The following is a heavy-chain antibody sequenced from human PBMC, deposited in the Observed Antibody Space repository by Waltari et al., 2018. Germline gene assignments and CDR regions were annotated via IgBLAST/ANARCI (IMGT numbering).Heavy chain of an antibody. CDR3: ARVYRITGTTGSGY. Sequence: EVQLVESGGGLVQTGGSLGLACAASGFTFSSYSIHWVRRAPGKGLEWVSYISSSSSTIYYADSVKGRFTISRDNAKNSLYLQMNSLRAEDTAVYYCARVYRITGTTGSGYWGQGTLVTVSS. CDR1: GFTFSSYS. D-gene: IGHD1-7*01. CDR2: ISSSSSTI. V-gene: IGHV3-48*04. J-gene: IGHJ4*02.